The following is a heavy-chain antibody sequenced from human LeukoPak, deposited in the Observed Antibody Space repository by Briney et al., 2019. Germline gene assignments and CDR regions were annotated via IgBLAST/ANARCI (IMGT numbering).Heavy chain of an antibody. CDR1: GFTFSSYA. CDR2: ISGGGGST. CDR3: AKGSGDLYYYYYGMDV. J-gene: IGHJ6*02. V-gene: IGHV3-23*01. Sequence: GGSLRLSCAASGFTFSSYAMSWVRQAPGKGLEWVSAISGGGGSTYYADSVKGRFTISRDNSKNTLYLQMNSLRADDTAVYYCAKGSGDLYYYYYGMDVWGQGTTVTVSS. D-gene: IGHD4-17*01.